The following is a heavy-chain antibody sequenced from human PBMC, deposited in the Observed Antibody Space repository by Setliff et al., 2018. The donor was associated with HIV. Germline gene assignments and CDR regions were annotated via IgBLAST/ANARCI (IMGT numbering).Heavy chain of an antibody. Sequence: SETLSXTCTVSGGSISRYYWSWIRQPPGKGLEWIGYIYTSGSTNYNPSLKSRVXXXXDTSKNQFSLKLSPVTAAHTAVSSFARGLSFYDPGGFDYCGSGTLVTVSS. V-gene: IGHV4-4*09. D-gene: IGHD3-22*01. CDR3: ARGLSFYDPGGFDY. CDR1: GGSISRYY. CDR2: IYTSGST. J-gene: IGHJ4*02.